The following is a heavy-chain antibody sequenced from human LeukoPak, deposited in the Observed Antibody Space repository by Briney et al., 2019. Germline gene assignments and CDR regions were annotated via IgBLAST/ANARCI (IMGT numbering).Heavy chain of an antibody. Sequence: GASVKVSCKACGYTFTGYYIHWVRQAPGQWLEWMGWINSISGGTNYAQKFQGRVTMTRDTSISTAYMELTWLRSDDTAVYYCARVKPIAAAGPNFYLDFWGQGTLVTVSS. CDR2: INSISGGT. V-gene: IGHV1-2*02. CDR3: ARVKPIAAAGPNFYLDF. D-gene: IGHD6-13*01. CDR1: GYTFTGYY. J-gene: IGHJ4*02.